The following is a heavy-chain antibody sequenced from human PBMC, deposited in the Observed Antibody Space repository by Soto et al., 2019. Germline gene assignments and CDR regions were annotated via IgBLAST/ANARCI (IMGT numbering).Heavy chain of an antibody. J-gene: IGHJ6*02. V-gene: IGHV3-30-3*01. CDR3: ANIISRIAARPQTDYYYYYGMDV. CDR1: GFTFSSYA. Sequence: QVQLVESGGGVVQPGRSLRLSCAASGFTFSSYAMHWVRQAPGKGLERVAVISYDGSKKYYADSVKSRFTISRDNSKNTLYLQMNSLRAEDTAVYYCANIISRIAARPQTDYYYYYGMDVWGQGTPVTVSS. D-gene: IGHD6-6*01. CDR2: ISYDGSKK.